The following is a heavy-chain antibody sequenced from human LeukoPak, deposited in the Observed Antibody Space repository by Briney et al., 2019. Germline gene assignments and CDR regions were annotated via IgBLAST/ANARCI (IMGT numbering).Heavy chain of an antibody. J-gene: IGHJ4*02. CDR1: GGSISSGGYS. V-gene: IGHV4-30-2*02. Sequence: PSETLSLTCAVSGGSISSGGYSWSWIRQPPGKGLEWIGYIYHSGSTYYNPSLKSRVTISVDRSKNQFSLKLSSLRSEDTAVYYCATSHRWLQSEWSFDYWGQGTLVTVSS. CDR2: IYHSGST. D-gene: IGHD5-24*01. CDR3: ATSHRWLQSEWSFDY.